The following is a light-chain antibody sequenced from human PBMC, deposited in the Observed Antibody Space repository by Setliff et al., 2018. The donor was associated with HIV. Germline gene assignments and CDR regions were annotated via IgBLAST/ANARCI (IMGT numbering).Light chain of an antibody. Sequence: QSALTQPGSVSGSPGQSITISCTGTSSDVGGYNYVSWYQQHPGKAPNVVIYDVTNRPSGISNRFSGSKSGNMASLTISGLQAEDEAHYYCSSFTNTYALDVFGTGTKVTVL. CDR2: DVT. V-gene: IGLV2-14*03. J-gene: IGLJ1*01. CDR1: SSDVGGYNY. CDR3: SSFTNTYALDV.